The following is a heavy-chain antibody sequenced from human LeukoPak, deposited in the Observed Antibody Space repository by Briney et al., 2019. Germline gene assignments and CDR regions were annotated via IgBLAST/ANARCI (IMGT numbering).Heavy chain of an antibody. J-gene: IGHJ4*02. Sequence: SETLSLTCTVSGGSISSSSYYWGWIRQPPGKGLEWIASIYYSGSTYYNPSLKSRVTISADTSKNQFSLKLSSVTAADTAVYYCAREGGPYRPLDYSGQGTLVTVSS. CDR2: IYYSGST. V-gene: IGHV4-39*02. CDR3: AREGGPYRPLDY. CDR1: GGSISSSSYY.